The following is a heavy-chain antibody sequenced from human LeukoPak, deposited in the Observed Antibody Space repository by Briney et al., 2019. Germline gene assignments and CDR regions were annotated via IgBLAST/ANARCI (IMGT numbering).Heavy chain of an antibody. CDR1: GFTFSRYS. CDR3: AKANTTDGYYFDS. D-gene: IGHD1-1*01. CDR2: ISSSGTYV. J-gene: IGHJ4*02. Sequence: GGSLRLSCAASGFTFSRYSISWVRQAPGRGLEWVSFISSSGTYVYYADSVKGRFTISRDNAQISLYLQMNSLRAEDTAVYFCAKANTTDGYYFDSWGQGTLVTVSS. V-gene: IGHV3-21*01.